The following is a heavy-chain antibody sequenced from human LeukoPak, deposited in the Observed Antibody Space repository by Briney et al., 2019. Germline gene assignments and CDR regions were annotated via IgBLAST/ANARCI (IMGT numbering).Heavy chain of an antibody. D-gene: IGHD3-10*01. CDR2: ISYDGSNK. J-gene: IGHJ4*02. CDR1: GFTFSSYA. Sequence: PGRSLRLSCAASGFTFSSYAMHWVRQAPGKGLEWVAVISYDGSNKYYADSVKGRFTISRDNSKNTLYLQMNSLRAEDTAVYYCARAQITMVRGVILDYWGQGTLVTVSS. V-gene: IGHV3-30-3*01. CDR3: ARAQITMVRGVILDY.